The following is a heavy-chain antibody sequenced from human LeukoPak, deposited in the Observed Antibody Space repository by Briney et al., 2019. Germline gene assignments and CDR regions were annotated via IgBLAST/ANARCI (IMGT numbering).Heavy chain of an antibody. Sequence: SETLSLTCTVSGGSISSSSYYWGWIRQPPGEGLEFIGNLYYTGSTYYNPSLKSRVTISVDMSRSQFSLRLTSVTAADTAVYYCAAGGDRHGSHTRFEPWGQGTLVTVSS. CDR2: LYYTGST. D-gene: IGHD3-10*01. CDR1: GGSISSSSYY. CDR3: AAGGDRHGSHTRFEP. J-gene: IGHJ5*02. V-gene: IGHV4-39*01.